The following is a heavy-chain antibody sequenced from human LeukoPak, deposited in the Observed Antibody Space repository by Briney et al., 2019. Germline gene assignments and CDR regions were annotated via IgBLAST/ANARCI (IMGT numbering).Heavy chain of an antibody. J-gene: IGHJ4*02. D-gene: IGHD3-22*01. CDR1: GFDFGAYE. Sequence: GGSLRLSCAASGFDFGAYEMNWVRQAPGKGLEWVAYFAGSDTTKYYAVSVRGRFTISRDNAKKSLYLQMNSLRAEDTALYYCTTLGYHLDSWGQGTLVTVSS. CDR3: TTLGYHLDS. CDR2: FAGSDTTK. V-gene: IGHV3-48*03.